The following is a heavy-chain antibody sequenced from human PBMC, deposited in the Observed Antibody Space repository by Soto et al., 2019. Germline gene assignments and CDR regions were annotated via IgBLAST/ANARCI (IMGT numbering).Heavy chain of an antibody. D-gene: IGHD1-1*01. V-gene: IGHV5-10-1*01. J-gene: IGHJ6*02. Sequence: PGQSLKISCKGSGYSFTTYWISWVRHMPGKGLEWMGRIDPSHSYTKYSPSFQGHVTISADRSISTAYLQWSSLKASDTAMYYCLRQEPHYYYYYGMHVCGQATKVTVYS. CDR1: GYSFTTYW. CDR3: LRQEPHYYYYYGMHV. CDR2: IDPSHSYT.